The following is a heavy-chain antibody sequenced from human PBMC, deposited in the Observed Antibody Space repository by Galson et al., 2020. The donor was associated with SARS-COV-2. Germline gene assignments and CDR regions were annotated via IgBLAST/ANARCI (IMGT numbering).Heavy chain of an antibody. Sequence: SVKVSCKASGFTFTSSAMQWVRQARGQSPEWIGWIVVGSGNTNYAQKFQERVTITRDMSTSTAYMELSSLRSEDTAVYYCAAARVNYYDSSGYYYYYYGMDVWGQGTTVTVSS. CDR2: IVVGSGNT. CDR1: GFTFTSSA. D-gene: IGHD3-22*01. V-gene: IGHV1-58*02. CDR3: AAARVNYYDSSGYYYYYYGMDV. J-gene: IGHJ6*02.